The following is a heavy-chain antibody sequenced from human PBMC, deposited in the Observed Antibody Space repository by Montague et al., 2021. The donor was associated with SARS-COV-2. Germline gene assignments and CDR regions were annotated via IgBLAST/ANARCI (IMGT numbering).Heavy chain of an antibody. CDR3: ARGARQLGVRYYYYYIDV. CDR1: GGSISSSSYY. CDR2: INHSGST. V-gene: IGHV4-39*07. J-gene: IGHJ6*03. Sequence: SETLSLTCTVSGGSISSSSYYWGWTRQPPGKGLEWIGEINHSGSTNYNPSLKSRVTISMDTSKNQFSLKLSSVTAADTAVYYCARGARQLGVRYYYYYIDVWDKGTTVTVSS. D-gene: IGHD6-6*01.